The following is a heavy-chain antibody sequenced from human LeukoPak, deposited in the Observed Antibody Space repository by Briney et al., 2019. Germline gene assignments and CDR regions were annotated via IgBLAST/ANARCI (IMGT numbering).Heavy chain of an antibody. D-gene: IGHD3-9*01. J-gene: IGHJ6*03. V-gene: IGHV3-48*04. Sequence: TGGSLRLSCAASGFTFSTYAMSWVRQAPGKGLEWVSYISSSGSTIYYADSVKGRFTISRDNAKNSLYLQMNSLRAEDTALYYCARDLLGYNKHYMDVWGKGTTVTVSS. CDR1: GFTFSTYA. CDR2: ISSSGSTI. CDR3: ARDLLGYNKHYMDV.